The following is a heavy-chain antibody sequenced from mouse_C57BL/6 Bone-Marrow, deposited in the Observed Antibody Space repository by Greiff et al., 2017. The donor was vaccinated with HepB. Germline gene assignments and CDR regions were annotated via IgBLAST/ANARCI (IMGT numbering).Heavy chain of an antibody. J-gene: IGHJ1*03. CDR2: IYPRDGST. CDR1: GYTFTSYD. CDR3: ARSAYYSNYGRYWYFDV. Sequence: QVQLQHSGPELVKPGASVKLSCKASGYTFTSYDINWVKQRPGQGLEWIGWIYPRDGSTKYNEKFKGKATLTVDTSSSTAYMELHSLTSEDSAVYFCARSAYYSNYGRYWYFDVWGTGTTVTVSS. V-gene: IGHV1-85*01. D-gene: IGHD2-5*01.